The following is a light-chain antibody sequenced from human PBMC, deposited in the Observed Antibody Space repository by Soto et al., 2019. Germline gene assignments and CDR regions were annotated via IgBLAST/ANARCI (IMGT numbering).Light chain of an antibody. CDR1: SSNIGAGYE. Sequence: QSVLTQPPSVSGAPGQRVTISCTGSSSNIGAGYEVHWFQQLPGTAPKLLIYGNTNRPSGVPDRFSGSKSDTSASLAFTGLQPEDEADYYCQSYDSSLSVLYVFGTGTKVTVL. CDR2: GNT. J-gene: IGLJ1*01. V-gene: IGLV1-40*01. CDR3: QSYDSSLSVLYV.